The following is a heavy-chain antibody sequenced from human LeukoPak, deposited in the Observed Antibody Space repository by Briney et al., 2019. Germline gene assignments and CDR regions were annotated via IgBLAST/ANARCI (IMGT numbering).Heavy chain of an antibody. CDR1: GFTVSSNY. CDR3: ARRSGDYVGVVDY. V-gene: IGHV4-59*08. Sequence: PGGSLRLSCAASGFTVSSNYMSWVRQAPGKGLEWIGYIYYSGSTNYNPSLKSRVTISVDTSKNQFSLKLSSVTAADTAVYYCARRSGDYVGVVDYWGQGTLVTVSS. J-gene: IGHJ4*02. CDR2: IYYSGST. D-gene: IGHD4-23*01.